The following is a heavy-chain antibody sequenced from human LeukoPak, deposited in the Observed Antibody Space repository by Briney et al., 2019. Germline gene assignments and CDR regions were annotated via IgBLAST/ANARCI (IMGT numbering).Heavy chain of an antibody. CDR2: ISYDGSNK. CDR1: GFTFSSYA. Sequence: GGSLRLSCAASGFTFSSYAMHWVRQAPGKGLEWVAVISYDGSNKYYADSVKGRFTISRDNSKNTLYLQMNSLRAEDTAVYYCAREPVTMIVVVTGFDYWGQGTPVTVSS. J-gene: IGHJ4*02. D-gene: IGHD3-22*01. V-gene: IGHV3-30*04. CDR3: AREPVTMIVVVTGFDY.